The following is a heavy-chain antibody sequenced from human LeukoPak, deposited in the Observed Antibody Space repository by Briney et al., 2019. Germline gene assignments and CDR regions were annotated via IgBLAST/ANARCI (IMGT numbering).Heavy chain of an antibody. V-gene: IGHV3-48*03. CDR2: MSSSGSTI. Sequence: PGVSLRLSCAASGFTFSSCEMNWVRQAPGKGLEWVSYMSSSGSTIYYADSVKGRFTISRDNAKNSLYLQMNSLRAEDTAVYYCARAVGTTAYYYSGMDVWGQGTTVTVPS. J-gene: IGHJ6*02. CDR1: GFTFSSCE. D-gene: IGHD1-26*01. CDR3: ARAVGTTAYYYSGMDV.